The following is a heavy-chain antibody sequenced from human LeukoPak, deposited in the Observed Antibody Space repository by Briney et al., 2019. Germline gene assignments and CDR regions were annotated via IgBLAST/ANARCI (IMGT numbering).Heavy chain of an antibody. CDR3: GGHNYYYFDY. CDR1: GDSINGGSYY. D-gene: IGHD5-24*01. CDR2: VYSGST. J-gene: IGHJ4*02. Sequence: PSETLSLTCTVSGDSINGGSYYWGWIRQPPGKGLEWIGTVYSGSTYYNPSLKSRVTISVDTSKKQFPLKLSSVTVADTAVYYCGGHNYYYFDYWGQGTLATVSS. V-gene: IGHV4-39*01.